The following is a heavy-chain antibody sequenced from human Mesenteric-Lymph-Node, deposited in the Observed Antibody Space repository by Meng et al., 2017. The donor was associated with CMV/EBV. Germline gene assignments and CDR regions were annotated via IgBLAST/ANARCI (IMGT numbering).Heavy chain of an antibody. CDR2: IRYDGSNK. V-gene: IGHV3-30*02. D-gene: IGHD3-3*01. CDR3: AKGAIFGVVIRNYYGMDV. J-gene: IGHJ6*02. CDR1: GFTFNSYA. Sequence: GESLKISCAASGFTFNSYAMSWVRQAPGKGLEWVAFIRYDGSNKYYADSVKGRFTISRDNSKNTLYLQMNSLRAEDTAVYYCAKGAIFGVVIRNYYGMDVWGQGTTVTVSS.